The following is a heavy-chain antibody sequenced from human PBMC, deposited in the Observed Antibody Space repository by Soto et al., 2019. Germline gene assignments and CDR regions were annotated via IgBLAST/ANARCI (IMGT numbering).Heavy chain of an antibody. CDR2: IYYSGST. CDR3: ARQAEAARFDY. CDR1: GGSISSYY. D-gene: IGHD6-13*01. Sequence: SETLSLTCTVSGGSISSYYWSWIRQPPGKGLEWIGYIYYSGSTNYNPSLKSRVTISVDRSKNQFSLKLSSVTAADTAVYYCARQAEAARFDYWGQGTLVTVSS. J-gene: IGHJ4*02. V-gene: IGHV4-59*08.